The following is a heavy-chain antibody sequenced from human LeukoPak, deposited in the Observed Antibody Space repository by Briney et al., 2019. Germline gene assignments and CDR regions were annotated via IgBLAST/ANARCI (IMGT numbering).Heavy chain of an antibody. CDR2: ISFSVNTK. CDR1: GFTFSSYT. J-gene: IGHJ4*02. V-gene: IGHV3-48*04. D-gene: IGHD6-19*01. Sequence: GGSLRLSCAASGFTFSSYTMNWVRQAPGKGLEWVSYISFSVNTKYYGDSVKGRFTISGDNAKNSLYLHMDSLRAEDTAVYYCARGAYSSGWAYFDHWGQGTLVTVSS. CDR3: ARGAYSSGWAYFDH.